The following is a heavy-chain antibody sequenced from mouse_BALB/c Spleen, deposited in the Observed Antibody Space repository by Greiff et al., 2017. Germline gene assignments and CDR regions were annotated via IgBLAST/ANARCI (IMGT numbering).Heavy chain of an antibody. Sequence: QVQLQQSGPELVRPGESVKISCKGSGYTFTDYAMHWVKQSHAKSLEWIGVISIYYDNTNYNQKFKGKATMTVDKSSSTAYMELARLTSEDSAIYYCARSRHYYGSSYDYAMDYWGQGTSVTVAS. J-gene: IGHJ4*01. D-gene: IGHD1-1*01. CDR1: GYTFTDYA. V-gene: IGHV1-67*01. CDR2: ISIYYDNT. CDR3: ARSRHYYGSSYDYAMDY.